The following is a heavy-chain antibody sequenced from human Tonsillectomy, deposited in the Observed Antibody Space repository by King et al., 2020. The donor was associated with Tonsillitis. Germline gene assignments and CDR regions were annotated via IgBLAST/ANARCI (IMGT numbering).Heavy chain of an antibody. Sequence: HVQLVESGAEVKKPGASVKVSCKASGYTFTSYYIHWVRQAPGQGLEWMGIINPSGGSTSYAQKFQGRVTMTRDTSTSTVYMELSSLRSEDTAVYYCARWGSGSYYNEGDYYYSGMDVWGQGTTVTVSS. V-gene: IGHV1-46*01. CDR3: ARWGSGSYYNEGDYYYSGMDV. CDR2: INPSGGST. D-gene: IGHD3-10*01. CDR1: GYTFTSYY. J-gene: IGHJ6*02.